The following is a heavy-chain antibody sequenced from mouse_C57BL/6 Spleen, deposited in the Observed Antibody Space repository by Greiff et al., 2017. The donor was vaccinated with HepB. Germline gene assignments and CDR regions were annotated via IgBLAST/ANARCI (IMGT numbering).Heavy chain of an antibody. Sequence: QVQLQQPGAELVKPGASVKVSCKASGYTFTSYWMHWVKQRPGQGLEWIGRIHPSDSDTNYNQKFKGKATLPVDKSASTAYMQLSSLTSEASAVYYCAMGGRTAQATGAYWGQGTLVTVSA. CDR2: IHPSDSDT. CDR3: AMGGRTAQATGAY. V-gene: IGHV1-74*01. J-gene: IGHJ3*01. D-gene: IGHD3-2*02. CDR1: GYTFTSYW.